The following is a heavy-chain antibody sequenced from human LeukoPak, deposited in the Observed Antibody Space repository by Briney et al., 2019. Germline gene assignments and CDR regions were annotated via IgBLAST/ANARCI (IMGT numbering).Heavy chain of an antibody. CDR1: GGTFSSYA. J-gene: IGHJ4*02. CDR3: ARGPRGGYVHGPLFFPDY. Sequence: SVKVSCKASGGTFSSYAISWVRQAPGQGLEWMGGIIPIFGTANYTQKFQGRVTITADESTSTAYMELSSLRSEDTAVYYCARGPRGGYVHGPLFFPDYWGQGTLVTVSS. V-gene: IGHV1-69*13. CDR2: IIPIFGTA. D-gene: IGHD5-12*01.